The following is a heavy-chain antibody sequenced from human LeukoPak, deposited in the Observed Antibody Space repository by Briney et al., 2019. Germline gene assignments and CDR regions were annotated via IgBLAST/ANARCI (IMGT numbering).Heavy chain of an antibody. D-gene: IGHD3-16*01. CDR2: IIPIFGTA. CDR1: GGTFSSYA. CDR3: ARTSHESVLYWSDP. V-gene: IGHV1-69*05. J-gene: IGHJ5*02. Sequence: ASVKVSCKASGGTFSSYAISWMRQAPGQGLEWMGGIIPIFGTANYAQKFQGRVTMTTDTSTSTAYMELRSLRSDDTAVYYCARTSHESVLYWSDPWGQGTLVNVSS.